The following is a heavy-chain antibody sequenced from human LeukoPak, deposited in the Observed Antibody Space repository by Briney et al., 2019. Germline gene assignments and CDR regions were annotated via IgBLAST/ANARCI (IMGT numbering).Heavy chain of an antibody. Sequence: LTGGSLRLSCAASGFTFSDHYMDWVRQAPGKGLEWVGRTRNKANSYTTEYAASVKGRFTISRDDSKNSLYLQMNSLKTEDTAVYYCARTTPYCSGGSCYLDYYGMDVWGQGTTVTVSS. V-gene: IGHV3-72*01. J-gene: IGHJ6*02. CDR2: TRNKANSYTT. CDR1: GFTFSDHY. CDR3: ARTTPYCSGGSCYLDYYGMDV. D-gene: IGHD2-15*01.